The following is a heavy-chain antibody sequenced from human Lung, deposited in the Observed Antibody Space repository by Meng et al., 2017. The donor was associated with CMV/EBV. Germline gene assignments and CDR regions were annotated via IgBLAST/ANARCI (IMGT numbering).Heavy chain of an antibody. V-gene: IGHV3-30*02. CDR1: GFTFSSYG. CDR2: IRYDGSNK. J-gene: IGHJ6*02. CDR3: AKDFCSSTSCYRSYYYYYGIDV. D-gene: IGHD2-2*01. Sequence: GESLKISCAASGFTFSSYGMHWVRQAPGKGLEWVAFIRYDGSNKYYADSVKGRFTISRDNSKNTLYLQMNSLRAEDTAVYYCAKDFCSSTSCYRSYYYYYGIDVWGQGTTVTVSS.